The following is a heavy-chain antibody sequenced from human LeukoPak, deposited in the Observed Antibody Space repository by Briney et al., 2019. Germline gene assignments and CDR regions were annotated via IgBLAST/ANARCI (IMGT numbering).Heavy chain of an antibody. CDR1: GFTVSSNY. V-gene: IGHV3-66*02. CDR3: AREWDPQTPYFDY. J-gene: IGHJ4*02. D-gene: IGHD1-26*01. Sequence: GGSLRLSCAASGFTVSSNYMSWVRQAPGKGLEWVSVIYSGGSTYYADSGKGRFTISRDNSKNTLYLQMDSLRAEDTAVYYCAREWDPQTPYFDYWGQGTLVTVSS. CDR2: IYSGGST.